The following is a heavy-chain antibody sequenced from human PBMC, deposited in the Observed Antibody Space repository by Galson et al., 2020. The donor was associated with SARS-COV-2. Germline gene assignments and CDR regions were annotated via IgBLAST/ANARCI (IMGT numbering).Heavy chain of an antibody. Sequence: GGSLRLSCAASGFTFSSYDMHWVRQATGKGLEWVSAIGTAGDTYYPGSVKGRFTISRENAKNSLYLQMNSLRAGDTAVYYCARGSSTIYYYYVDVWGKGATGTVAS. D-gene: IGHD2-2*01. V-gene: IGHV3-13*01. CDR3: ARGSSTIYYYYVDV. CDR2: IGTAGDT. J-gene: IGHJ6*03. CDR1: GFTFSSYD.